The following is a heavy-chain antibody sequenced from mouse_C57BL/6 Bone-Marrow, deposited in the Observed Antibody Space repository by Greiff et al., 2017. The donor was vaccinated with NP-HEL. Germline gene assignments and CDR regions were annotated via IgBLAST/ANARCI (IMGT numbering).Heavy chain of an antibody. CDR1: GYTFTDYE. CDR2: IDPETGGT. V-gene: IGHV1-15*01. D-gene: IGHD1-1*01. CDR3: TRLTTVVAEDWYFDV. J-gene: IGHJ1*03. Sequence: QVQLQQSGAELVRPGASVTLSCKASGYTFTDYEMHWVKQTPVHGLEWIGAIDPETGGTAYNQKFKGKAILTADKSSSTAYMEIRSLTSEDSAVYYCTRLTTVVAEDWYFDVWGTGTTVTVSS.